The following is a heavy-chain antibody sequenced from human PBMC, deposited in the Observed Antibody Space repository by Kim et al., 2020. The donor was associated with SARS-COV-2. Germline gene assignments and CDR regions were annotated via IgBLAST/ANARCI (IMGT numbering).Heavy chain of an antibody. V-gene: IGHV4-34*01. D-gene: IGHD3-22*01. CDR1: GGSFSGYY. J-gene: IGHJ6*01. Sequence: SETLSLTCAVYGGSFSGYYWSWIRQPPGKGLEWIGEINHRGSTNYNPSLKSRVTISVDTSKNQFSLKLSSVSAADTAVYYCARVRLLLTSYYYYGRDVWGKGTTVTVSS. CDR3: ARVRLLLTSYYYYGRDV. CDR2: INHRGST.